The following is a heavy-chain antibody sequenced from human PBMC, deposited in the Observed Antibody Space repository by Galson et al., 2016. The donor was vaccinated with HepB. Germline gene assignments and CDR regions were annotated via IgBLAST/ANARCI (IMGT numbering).Heavy chain of an antibody. J-gene: IGHJ4*02. Sequence: SLRLSCAVSGFTFSNYGMHWVRQVPGKGLVWVSRINEYGSRIDYADSVKGRFTISRDNAKNTLYLQMNSLRAEDTALYYCVMDFSGREDYWGQGTLVTVSS. CDR1: GFTFSNYG. D-gene: IGHD2-2*03. CDR2: INEYGSRI. CDR3: VMDFSGREDY. V-gene: IGHV3-74*01.